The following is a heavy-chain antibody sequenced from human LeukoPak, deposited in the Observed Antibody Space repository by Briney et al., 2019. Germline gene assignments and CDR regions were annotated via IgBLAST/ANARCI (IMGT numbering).Heavy chain of an antibody. CDR2: ISGSGGST. V-gene: IGHV3-23*01. CDR3: AKDSMPFGGQQLVVAYFDY. D-gene: IGHD6-6*01. CDR1: GFTFSTYA. J-gene: IGHJ4*02. Sequence: GGSLRLSCTASGFTFSTYAMSWVRQAPGEGLEWVSGISGSGGSTYYTDSVKGRFTISRDNSKNTLHLQMSSLRAEDTALYYCAKDSMPFGGQQLVVAYFDYWGQGTLVTVSS.